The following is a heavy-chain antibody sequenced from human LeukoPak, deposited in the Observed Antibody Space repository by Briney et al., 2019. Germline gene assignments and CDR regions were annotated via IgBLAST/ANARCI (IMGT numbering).Heavy chain of an antibody. CDR3: AKAFGRDGYNSYFDY. V-gene: IGHV3-23*01. CDR2: ISGSGGST. J-gene: IGHJ4*02. CDR1: GFTFSSYA. Sequence: SGGSPRLSCAASGFTFSSYAMSWVRQAPGKGLEWVSAISGSGGSTYYADSVKGRFTISRDNSKNTLYLQMNSLRAEDTAVYYCAKAFGRDGYNSYFDYWGQGTLVTVSS. D-gene: IGHD5-24*01.